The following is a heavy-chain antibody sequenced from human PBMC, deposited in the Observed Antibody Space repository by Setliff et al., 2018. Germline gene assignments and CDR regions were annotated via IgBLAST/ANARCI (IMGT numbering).Heavy chain of an antibody. D-gene: IGHD2-15*01. V-gene: IGHV1-8*01. CDR3: ARAGRAVVNAFDI. J-gene: IGHJ3*02. CDR2: MNPNSGNT. CDR1: GYTFTSYD. Sequence: ASVKVSCKASGYTFTSYDINWVRQATGQGLEWMGWMNPNSGNTGYAQKFQGRVTMTRSTSISTAYMELGSLRSEDTAVYYCARAGRAVVNAFDIWGQGTMVTVSS.